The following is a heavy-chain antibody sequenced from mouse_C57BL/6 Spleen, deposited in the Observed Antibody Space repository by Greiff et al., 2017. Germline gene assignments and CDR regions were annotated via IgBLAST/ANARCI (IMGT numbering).Heavy chain of an antibody. CDR2: ISSGSSTL. J-gene: IGHJ4*01. CDR1: GFTFSDYG. D-gene: IGHD3-2*02. Sequence: DVKLVESGGGLVKPGGSLKLSCAASGFTFSDYGMHWVRQAPEKGLEWVAYISSGSSTLYYADTVKGRFTISRDNAKNTLFLQMTSLRSEDTAMYYCASGRTAQATRYAMDYWGQGTSVTVSS. V-gene: IGHV5-17*01. CDR3: ASGRTAQATRYAMDY.